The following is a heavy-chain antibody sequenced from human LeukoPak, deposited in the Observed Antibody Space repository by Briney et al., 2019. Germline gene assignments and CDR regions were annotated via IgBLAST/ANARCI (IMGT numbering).Heavy chain of an antibody. V-gene: IGHV4-4*07. J-gene: IGHJ4*02. CDR3: ARGGSVAGPFDFDY. CDR2: IYTSGST. D-gene: IGHD6-19*01. CDR1: GGSISSHY. Sequence: SETLSLTCTVSGGSISSHYWSWIRQPAGKGLEWIGRIYTSGSTNYNPSLKSRVTMSVDTSKNQFSLKLSSVTAADTAVYYCARGGSVAGPFDFDYWGQGTLVTVSS.